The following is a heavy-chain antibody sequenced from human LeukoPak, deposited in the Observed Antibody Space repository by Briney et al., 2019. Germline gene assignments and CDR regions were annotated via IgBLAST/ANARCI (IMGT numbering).Heavy chain of an antibody. CDR3: ASRSIAAAGRVDY. V-gene: IGHV4-30-4*08. D-gene: IGHD6-13*01. CDR2: IYYSGST. J-gene: IGHJ4*02. Sequence: PSETLSLTCTVSGGSISSGGYYWSWIRQPPGKGLEWIGYIYYSGSTYYNPSLKSRVTISVDTSKNQFSLKLSSVTAADTAVYYCASRSIAAAGRVDYWGQGTLVTVSS. CDR1: GGSISSGGYY.